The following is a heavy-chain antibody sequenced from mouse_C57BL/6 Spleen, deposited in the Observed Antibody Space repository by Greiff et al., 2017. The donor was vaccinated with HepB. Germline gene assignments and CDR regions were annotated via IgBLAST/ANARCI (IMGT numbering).Heavy chain of an antibody. CDR2: IGPENGDT. CDR1: GFNIKDDY. D-gene: IGHD1-1*01. Sequence: VQLQQSGAELVRPGASVKLSCTASGFNIKDDYMPWVKQRPEQGLEWIGWIGPENGDTEYASKLQGRATITADTSSNTAYLQLSSLTSEDTAVYYCTTSLIYYYGSSSAWFAYWGQGTLVTVSA. V-gene: IGHV14-4*01. J-gene: IGHJ3*01. CDR3: TTSLIYYYGSSSAWFAY.